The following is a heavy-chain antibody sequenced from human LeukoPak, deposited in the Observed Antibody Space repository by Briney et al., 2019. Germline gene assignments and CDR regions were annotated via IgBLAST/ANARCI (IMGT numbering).Heavy chain of an antibody. CDR1: GYSISSGYY. CDR2: IYYSGST. D-gene: IGHD6-13*01. Sequence: PSETLSLTCTVSGYSISSGYYWGWIRQPPVKGLEWIGYIYYSGSTNYNPSLKSRVTISVDTSKNLFSLKLGSVTAADTAVYYCARKKIIPAASGWFDPWGQGTLVTVSS. V-gene: IGHV4-61*01. CDR3: ARKKIIPAASGWFDP. J-gene: IGHJ5*02.